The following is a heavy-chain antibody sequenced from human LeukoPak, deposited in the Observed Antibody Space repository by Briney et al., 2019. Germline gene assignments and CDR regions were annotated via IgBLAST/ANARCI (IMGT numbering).Heavy chain of an antibody. V-gene: IGHV3-30*02. J-gene: IGHJ4*02. CDR2: IRYDGSNE. Sequence: GGSLRLSCAASGFTFSNFGMHWVRQAPGKGLEWVAFIRYDGSNEYYADSVKGRFTISRDNSKNTLYLQMNSLRAEDTAVYYCARVPDGSGNLHFDYWGQGTLVTVPS. CDR1: GFTFSNFG. CDR3: ARVPDGSGNLHFDY. D-gene: IGHD3-10*01.